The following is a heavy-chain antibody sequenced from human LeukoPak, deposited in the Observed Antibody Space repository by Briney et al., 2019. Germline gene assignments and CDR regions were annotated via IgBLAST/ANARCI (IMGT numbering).Heavy chain of an antibody. D-gene: IGHD4-17*01. CDR2: IYYSGST. J-gene: IGHJ4*02. CDR3: ARVRYGDCFDY. V-gene: IGHV4-59*01. CDR1: GGSNSSYY. Sequence: PSETLSLTCTVSGGSNSSYYWSWIRQPPGKGLEWIGYIYYSGSTNYNPSLKSRVTISVDTSKNQFSLKLSSVTAADTAVYYCARVRYGDCFDYWGQGTLVTVSS.